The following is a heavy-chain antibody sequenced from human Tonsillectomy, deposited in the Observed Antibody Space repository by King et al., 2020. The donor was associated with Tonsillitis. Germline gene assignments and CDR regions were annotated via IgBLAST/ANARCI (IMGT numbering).Heavy chain of an antibody. CDR1: GYTFTKYF. CDR2: INPSDGST. D-gene: IGHD3-10*01. Sequence: VQLVESGAEVKKPGASVKVSCKASGYTFTKYFMHWVRQAPGQGLEWMGVINPSDGSTNYAQKFQGRVTMTRDTSTSTVYLELSSLRSEDTAVYYCATQGRGTRGLTMARNWRIPHYLDFWGQGSLVTVSS. J-gene: IGHJ4*02. V-gene: IGHV1-46*03. CDR3: ATQGRGTRGLTMARNWRIPHYLDF.